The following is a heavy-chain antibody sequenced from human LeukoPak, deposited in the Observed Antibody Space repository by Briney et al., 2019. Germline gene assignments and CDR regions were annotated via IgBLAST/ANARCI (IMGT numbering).Heavy chain of an antibody. CDR1: GFTFNNYV. V-gene: IGHV3-23*01. Sequence: GGSLRLSCAASGFTFNNYVMTWVRQAPGKGLEWVSSISASAAMTYYADSVRGRFTVSRDNPNNTLYLQMSSLTAADTAVYYCAKDRSIGTYYTFDHWGQGTLVTVSS. CDR2: ISASAAMT. CDR3: AKDRSIGTYYTFDH. J-gene: IGHJ4*02. D-gene: IGHD1-26*01.